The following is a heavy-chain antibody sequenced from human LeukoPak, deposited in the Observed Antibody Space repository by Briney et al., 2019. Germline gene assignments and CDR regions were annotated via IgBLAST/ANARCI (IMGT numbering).Heavy chain of an antibody. CDR1: GGSFSGYY. D-gene: IGHD6-19*01. CDR2: INHSGST. V-gene: IGHV4-34*01. J-gene: IGHJ4*02. Sequence: PSETLSLTCAVYGGSFSGYYWSWIRQSPGKGLEWIGEINHSGSTKYNPSLKNRVSISVGTSKNELSLRLHSVTAADTAVYYCARKGSYSSGWHPNFFDYWGQGNLVTVSS. CDR3: ARKGSYSSGWHPNFFDY.